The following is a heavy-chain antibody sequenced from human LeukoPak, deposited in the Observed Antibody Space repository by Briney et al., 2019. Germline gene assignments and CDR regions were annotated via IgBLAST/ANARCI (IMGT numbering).Heavy chain of an antibody. CDR3: ARDLCWGCFDD. Sequence: GGSLRLSCAASGFTFRRYGMSWVRQAPGKGLEWVSAITSSGGSTYYGDSVKGRFTISRDNSRNTLYLQMNSLRVDDTAVYYCARDLCWGCFDDWGQGNLVTVSS. J-gene: IGHJ4*02. CDR2: ITSSGGST. D-gene: IGHD3-10*02. CDR1: GFTFRRYG. V-gene: IGHV3-23*01.